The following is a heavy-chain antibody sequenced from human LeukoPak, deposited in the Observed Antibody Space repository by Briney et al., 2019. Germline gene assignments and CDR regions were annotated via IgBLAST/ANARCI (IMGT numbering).Heavy chain of an antibody. J-gene: IGHJ4*02. V-gene: IGHV3-30*02. Sequence: GGSLRLSCAASGFIFTSYGMHWVRQAPGKGLEWEAFIRYDGSNKYYADSVKGRFTISRDNSKNTLYLQMNSLRAEDTAVYYCAKDQGYCSGGSCYSFDYWGQGTLVTVSS. D-gene: IGHD2-15*01. CDR3: AKDQGYCSGGSCYSFDY. CDR1: GFIFTSYG. CDR2: IRYDGSNK.